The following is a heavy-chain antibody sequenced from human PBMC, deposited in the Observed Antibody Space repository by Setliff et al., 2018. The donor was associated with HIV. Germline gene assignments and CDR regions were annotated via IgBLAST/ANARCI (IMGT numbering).Heavy chain of an antibody. CDR2: SISGGFA. J-gene: IGHJ3*02. CDR3: AKDLSVRGSGFKGASAI. V-gene: IGHV3-23*01. D-gene: IGHD6-19*01. Sequence: GSLRLSCVASGFTFRDFAMHWVRQAPGKGLEWVSSISGGFAYFADSVKGRFRLTKDDSKEILYLEMDTLRADDSALYYCAKDLSVRGSGFKGASAIWGQGTKVTVSS. CDR1: GFTFRDFA.